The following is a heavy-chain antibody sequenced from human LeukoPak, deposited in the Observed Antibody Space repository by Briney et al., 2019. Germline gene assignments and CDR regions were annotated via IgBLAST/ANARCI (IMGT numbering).Heavy chain of an antibody. D-gene: IGHD3-10*01. CDR2: IFYSGST. J-gene: IGHJ3*02. CDR1: GDSISSYY. CDR3: AKSNGYGLVDI. Sequence: SETLSLTCNVSGDSISSYYWSWIRQPPGKGLEWIGNIFYSGSTYYSPSLKSRVTISLDTSRNQFSLELNSVTAADTAVYYCAKSNGYGLVDIWGQGTMVTVSS. V-gene: IGHV4-59*12.